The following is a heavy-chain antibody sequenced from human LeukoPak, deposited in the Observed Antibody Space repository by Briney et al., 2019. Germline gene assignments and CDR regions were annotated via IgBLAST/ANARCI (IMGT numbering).Heavy chain of an antibody. J-gene: IGHJ4*02. CDR1: GFTLSSYW. V-gene: IGHV3-7*01. Sequence: PGGSLRLSCAASGFTLSSYWMSWVRQAPGKGLEWVANIKRDGSEKYYVDSVKGRFTISRDNAKNSLFLQMDSLRAEDTAVYYCARGDVVVTNYYFDSWGQGALVTVSS. CDR2: IKRDGSEK. CDR3: ARGDVVVTNYYFDS. D-gene: IGHD2-21*02.